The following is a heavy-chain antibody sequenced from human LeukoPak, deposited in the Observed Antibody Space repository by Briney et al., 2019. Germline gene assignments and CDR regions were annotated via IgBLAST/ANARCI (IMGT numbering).Heavy chain of an antibody. J-gene: IGHJ3*02. Sequence: PSETLSLTCTVSGGSISSYYWSWIRQPPGKGLEWIGYIYYSGSTNYNPSLKSRVTISVDTSKNQFSLKLSSVTAADTAVHYCASIVGAIRAFDIWGQGTMVTVSS. V-gene: IGHV4-59*01. CDR3: ASIVGAIRAFDI. CDR2: IYYSGST. CDR1: GGSISSYY. D-gene: IGHD1-26*01.